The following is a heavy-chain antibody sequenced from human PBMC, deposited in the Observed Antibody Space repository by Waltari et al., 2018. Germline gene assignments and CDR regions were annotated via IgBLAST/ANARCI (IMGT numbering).Heavy chain of an antibody. CDR1: GFRLKYYW. J-gene: IGHJ4*02. CDR3: ARSGFCTGDSCFSAFYYFDY. CDR2: IKQDGSER. V-gene: IGHV3-7*01. D-gene: IGHD2-15*01. Sequence: EVRLVESGGGLVQPGGSLRLSCVASGFRLKYYWMTWVRQAPGKGLEWVANIKQDGSERYSVDSVKGRFTISRDNTNNSLYLQMNSLRAEDTALYYCARSGFCTGDSCFSAFYYFDYWGPGILVTVSS.